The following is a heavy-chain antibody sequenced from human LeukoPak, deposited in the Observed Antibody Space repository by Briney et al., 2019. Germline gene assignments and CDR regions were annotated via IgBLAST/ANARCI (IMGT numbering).Heavy chain of an antibody. V-gene: IGHV3-23*01. CDR2: ISANGDRT. CDR1: GFTFRSYA. Sequence: PGGSLRLSCAASGFTFRSYAMNWVPQTPGKGLEWVSVISANGDRTDYADSVKGRFTISRDNSNNTLYLQMNSLRAEDTATYYCAKDILVNWGSWGIDFWGQGTRVTVSS. D-gene: IGHD7-27*01. CDR3: AKDILVNWGSWGIDF. J-gene: IGHJ4*02.